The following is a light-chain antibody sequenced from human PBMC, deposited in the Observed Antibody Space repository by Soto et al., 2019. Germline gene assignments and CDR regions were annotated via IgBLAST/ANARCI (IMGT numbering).Light chain of an antibody. V-gene: IGKV3-20*01. J-gene: IGKJ3*01. CDR1: QSVSSNY. Sequence: EIVLTQSPGTLSLSPGEGATLSCRARQSVSSNYLSWFQQKPGQAPRLLIYGASNRATGIPDRFSGSGSGTDFTLTISRLETEDFAVYYCQQYGSSPLTFGPGTKVDTK. CDR2: GAS. CDR3: QQYGSSPLT.